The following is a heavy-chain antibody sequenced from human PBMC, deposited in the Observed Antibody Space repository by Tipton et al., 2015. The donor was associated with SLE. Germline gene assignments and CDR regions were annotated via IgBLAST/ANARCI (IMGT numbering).Heavy chain of an antibody. V-gene: IGHV4-61*02. D-gene: IGHD6-6*01. CDR2: IYTSGST. CDR3: ARIKEYSSSAPHAFDI. Sequence: TLSLTCTVSGGSISSGSYYWSWIRQPAGKGLEWIGRIYTSGSTNYNPSLKSRVTISVDTSKNQFSLKLSSVTAADTAVYYCARIKEYSSSAPHAFDIWGQGTMVTVSS. J-gene: IGHJ3*02. CDR1: GGSISSGSYY.